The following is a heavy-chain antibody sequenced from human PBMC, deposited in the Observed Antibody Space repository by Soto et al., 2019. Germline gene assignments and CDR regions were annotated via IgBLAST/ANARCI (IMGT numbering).Heavy chain of an antibody. J-gene: IGHJ5*02. Sequence: EVQLVESGGGVVPPGGSLRLSCAASGFTFSAYWMHWVRQAPGKGLMWVSRINGDGRTTIYADSVKGRFTISRENAKNTLYLQMNSLRAEDTAVYYCARAAYGEYWFDPWGQGTLVTVSS. CDR3: ARAAYGEYWFDP. CDR1: GFTFSAYW. CDR2: INGDGRTT. V-gene: IGHV3-74*01. D-gene: IGHD4-17*01.